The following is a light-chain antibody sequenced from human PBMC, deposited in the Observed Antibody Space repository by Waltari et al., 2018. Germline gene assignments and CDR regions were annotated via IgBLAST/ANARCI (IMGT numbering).Light chain of an antibody. Sequence: QSVLTQPPSVSGTPGQRVTISCSGSTSNIGAGPAVHWYQHLPGTAPKPLIYGNNNRPSGVPDRFSGSKSGTSASLAITGLQRDDEADYFCQSFDNMLSGGVVFGGGTKLAVL. J-gene: IGLJ2*01. CDR1: TSNIGAGPA. CDR3: QSFDNMLSGGVV. CDR2: GNN. V-gene: IGLV1-40*01.